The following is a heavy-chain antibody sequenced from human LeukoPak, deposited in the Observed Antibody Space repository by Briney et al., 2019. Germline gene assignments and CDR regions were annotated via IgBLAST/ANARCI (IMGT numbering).Heavy chain of an antibody. D-gene: IGHD1-26*01. CDR3: AGELRGDYFDY. Sequence: GASVKVSCKASGYTLTGYYMHWVRQAPGQGLEWMGGIIPIFSTANYAQKFQGRVTITADESTSTAYMELSSLRSEDTAVYYCAGELRGDYFDYWGQGTLVTVSP. J-gene: IGHJ4*02. CDR1: GYTLTGYY. CDR2: IIPIFSTA. V-gene: IGHV1-69*13.